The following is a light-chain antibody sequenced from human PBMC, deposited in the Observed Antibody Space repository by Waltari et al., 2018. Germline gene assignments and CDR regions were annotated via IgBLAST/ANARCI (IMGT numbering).Light chain of an antibody. Sequence: SYELTQSPSLSVSPGQTARITCSGDALPNQYAYWYQQKPGQAPVLVMYKDSERPSRIPERFSGSSSGTTVTLTITAVQAEDEADYYCHSADNSNXYQVFGGGTKLTVL. CDR3: HSADNSNXYQV. J-gene: IGLJ2*01. CDR1: ALPNQY. V-gene: IGLV3-25*03. CDR2: KDS.